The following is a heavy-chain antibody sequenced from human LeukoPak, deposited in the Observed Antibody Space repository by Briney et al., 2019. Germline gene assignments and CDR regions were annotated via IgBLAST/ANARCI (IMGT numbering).Heavy chain of an antibody. D-gene: IGHD6-13*01. Sequence: GESLKVSCKGSGYSFTSYWIGWVRQMPGKGLEWMGIIYPGDSDTRYSPSFQGQVTISADKSISTAYLQWSSLKASDTAMYYCARQDEQQLGYYYYYYMDVWGKGTTVTVSS. V-gene: IGHV5-51*01. J-gene: IGHJ6*03. CDR2: IYPGDSDT. CDR3: ARQDEQQLGYYYYYYMDV. CDR1: GYSFTSYW.